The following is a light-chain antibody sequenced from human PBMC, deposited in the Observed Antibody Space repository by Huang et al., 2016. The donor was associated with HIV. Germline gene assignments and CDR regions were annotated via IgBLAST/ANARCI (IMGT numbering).Light chain of an antibody. V-gene: IGKV1-39*01. CDR1: QSISKY. CDR3: QQSYNTPRT. J-gene: IGKJ2*01. Sequence: DIQMTKSPYSLSASVGDGVTISCRASQSISKYLSWYQQKPGEVPKLLIYAASTLESGVPSRFSGSGSGTDFTLTINILQPEDSATYYCQQSYNTPRTFGQGTKLEI. CDR2: AAS.